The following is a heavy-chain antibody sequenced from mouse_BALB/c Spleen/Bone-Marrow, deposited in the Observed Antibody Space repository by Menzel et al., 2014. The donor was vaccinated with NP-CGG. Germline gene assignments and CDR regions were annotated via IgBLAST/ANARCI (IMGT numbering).Heavy chain of an antibody. CDR2: IWNGGST. V-gene: IGHV2-6-4*01. CDR3: ARNYYGIPYYFDY. Sequence: VMLVESGPGLVAPSQSLSITCTVSGFSLSRYNVHWVRQPPGKGLEWLGMIWNGGSTDYNSALRSRLSISKDNSKSQVFLKMNSLQADDTDMYYCARNYYGIPYYFDYWGQGTTLTVSS. D-gene: IGHD1-1*01. J-gene: IGHJ2*01. CDR1: GFSLSRYN.